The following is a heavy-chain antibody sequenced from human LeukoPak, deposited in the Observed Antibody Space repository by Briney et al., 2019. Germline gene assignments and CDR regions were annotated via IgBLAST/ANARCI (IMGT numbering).Heavy chain of an antibody. CDR3: AKGTYRDGYNYGHFDY. CDR1: GFTFSSYA. D-gene: IGHD5-24*01. J-gene: IGHJ4*02. Sequence: GGSLRLSCAASGFTFSSYAMSWVRQAPGKGLEWVSAISGSGGSAYYADSVKGRFTISRDNSKNTLYLQMNSLRAEDTAVYYCAKGTYRDGYNYGHFDYWGQGTLVTVSS. CDR2: ISGSGGSA. V-gene: IGHV3-23*01.